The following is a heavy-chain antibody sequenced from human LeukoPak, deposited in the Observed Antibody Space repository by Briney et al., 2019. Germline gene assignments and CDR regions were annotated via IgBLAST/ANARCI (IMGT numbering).Heavy chain of an antibody. J-gene: IGHJ4*02. CDR1: GYSFTSHY. CDR2: INPSGSST. Sequence: ASVKVSCKASGYSFTSHYMHWVRQAPGQGLEWMGLINPSGSSTLYAQKFQGRVTFTRDTSISTAYMAMSRLRSDDTAVFYCARGSRYHDWLSPLDSWGQGTLVTVSS. V-gene: IGHV1-46*01. D-gene: IGHD3-9*01. CDR3: ARGSRYHDWLSPLDS.